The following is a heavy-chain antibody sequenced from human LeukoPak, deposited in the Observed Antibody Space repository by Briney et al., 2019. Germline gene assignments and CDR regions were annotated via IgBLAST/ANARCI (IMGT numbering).Heavy chain of an antibody. CDR2: IVVGSGNT. CDR1: GFTFTSSA. CDR3: AADQIAGAGLGRFDY. Sequence: EASVKVSCKASGFTFTSSAGQGVRQARGQRLEWIGWIVVGSGNTNYAQKFQERVTITRDMSTSTAYMELSSLRSEDTAVYYCAADQIAGAGLGRFDYWGQGTLVTVSS. J-gene: IGHJ4*02. D-gene: IGHD6-13*01. V-gene: IGHV1-58*01.